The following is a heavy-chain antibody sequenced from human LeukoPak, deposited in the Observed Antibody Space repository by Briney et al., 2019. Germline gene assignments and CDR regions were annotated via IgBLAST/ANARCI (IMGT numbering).Heavy chain of an antibody. D-gene: IGHD2-2*01. CDR3: ARSTSLSTYYYYYYMDV. CDR2: INPNSGGT. Sequence: ASVKVSCKASGYTFTGYYMHWVRQAPGQGLEWMGWINPNSGGTNYAQKFQGRVTMTRDTSISTAYMELSRLRSDDTAVYCCARSTSLSTYYYYYYMDVWGKGTTVTVSS. V-gene: IGHV1-2*02. CDR1: GYTFTGYY. J-gene: IGHJ6*03.